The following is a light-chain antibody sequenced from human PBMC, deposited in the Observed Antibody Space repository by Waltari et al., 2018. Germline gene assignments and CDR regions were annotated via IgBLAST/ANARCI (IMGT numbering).Light chain of an antibody. CDR1: QSVRST. CDR3: QQYDYWPWT. CDR2: GTS. Sequence: IVMTQSPATLSLSPGESATPPCRASQSVRSTFAWFQQKPGQPPRLLIYGTSTRATGIPARFTGSGSGTEFSLTISSLQPEDFATYYCQQYDYWPWTFGQGTRVETK. V-gene: IGKV3D-15*01. J-gene: IGKJ1*01.